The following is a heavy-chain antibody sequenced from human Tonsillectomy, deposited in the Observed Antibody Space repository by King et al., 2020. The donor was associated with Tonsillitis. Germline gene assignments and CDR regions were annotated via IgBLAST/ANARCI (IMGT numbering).Heavy chain of an antibody. CDR3: ARERGAGEWLDDAFDI. V-gene: IGHV4-59*01. Sequence: QLQESGPGLVKPSETLSLTCTVSGGSISSYYWSWIRQPPGKGLEWIGYIYYSGSTNYNPSLKSRVTISVDTSKNQFSLKLSSVTAADTAVYYCARERGAGEWLDDAFDIWGQGTMVTVSS. J-gene: IGHJ3*02. CDR1: GGSISSYY. D-gene: IGHD5-24*01. CDR2: IYYSGST.